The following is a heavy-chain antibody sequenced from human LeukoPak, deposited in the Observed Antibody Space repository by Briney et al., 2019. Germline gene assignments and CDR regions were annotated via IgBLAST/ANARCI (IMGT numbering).Heavy chain of an antibody. V-gene: IGHV3-23*01. CDR3: AKNTAMVRDNFDY. J-gene: IGHJ4*02. D-gene: IGHD5-18*01. CDR1: GFTFSSYA. Sequence: QPGGSLRLSCAASGFTFSSYAMNWVRQAPGKGLEWVSAISGSGGSTYYADSVKGRFTISRDNSKNTLYLQMNSLRAEDTAVYYCAKNTAMVRDNFDYWGQGTLVTVSS. CDR2: ISGSGGST.